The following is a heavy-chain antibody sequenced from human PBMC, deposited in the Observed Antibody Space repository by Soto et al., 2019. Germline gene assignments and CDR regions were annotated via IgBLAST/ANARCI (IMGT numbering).Heavy chain of an antibody. J-gene: IGHJ6*02. CDR1: GGTISRYS. V-gene: IGHV1-69*02. CDR2: IIPILDIA. D-gene: IGHD3-22*01. CDR3: ASNYYDSSGYYYYYGRDV. Sequence: QVQLVQSGAEVKKPGSSVKVSCKASGGTISRYSISWVRQAPGQGLEWMGRIIPILDIANYAQKLQGRATITADKSTSTAYMELSSLSSEDTAVYYCASNYYDSSGYYYYYGRDVWGQGTTVTVSS.